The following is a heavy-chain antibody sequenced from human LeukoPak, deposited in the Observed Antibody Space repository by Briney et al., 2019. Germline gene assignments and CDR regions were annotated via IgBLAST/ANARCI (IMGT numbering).Heavy chain of an antibody. CDR2: ISGDGTTT. J-gene: IGHJ4*02. CDR1: GITFSNDW. D-gene: IGHD2-15*01. Sequence: GGSLRLSCAVSGITFSNDWMHWLRQAPGKGLLWVSRISGDGTTTNYADSVKGRFTISRDNAKNTLYLQMDSLRAEDTAVYYCAGTWSFDYWGQGTLVTVSS. CDR3: AGTWSFDY. V-gene: IGHV3-74*01.